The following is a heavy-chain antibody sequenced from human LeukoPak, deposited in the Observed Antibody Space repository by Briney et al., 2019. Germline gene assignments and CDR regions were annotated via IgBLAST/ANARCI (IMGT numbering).Heavy chain of an antibody. CDR1: GFIFSNYA. CDR2: ISGSGGST. J-gene: IGHJ6*04. CDR3: AKTVRGVMDGMDV. V-gene: IGHV3-23*01. D-gene: IGHD3-10*01. Sequence: GGSLRLSCAASGFIFSNYAMSWVRQAPGKGLEWVSAISGSGGSTYYADSVKGRFTISRDNSKNTLYLQMNSLRAEDTAVYYCAKTVRGVMDGMDVWGKGTTVTVSS.